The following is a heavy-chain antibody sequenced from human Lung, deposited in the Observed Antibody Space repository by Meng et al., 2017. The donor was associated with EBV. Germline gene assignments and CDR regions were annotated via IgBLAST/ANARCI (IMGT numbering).Heavy chain of an antibody. V-gene: IGHV3-33*01. CDR2: IWYDGSNK. J-gene: IGHJ4*02. CDR1: GFTFSSYG. Sequence: QVQLVESGGGVVQPGRSLRLSCAASGFTFSSYGMHWVRQAPGKGREWVAVIWYDGSNKYYADSVKGRFTISRDNSKNTLYLQMNSLRAEDTAVYYCARDDAEYQLYQLPDYWGQGTLVTVAS. D-gene: IGHD2-2*01. CDR3: ARDDAEYQLYQLPDY.